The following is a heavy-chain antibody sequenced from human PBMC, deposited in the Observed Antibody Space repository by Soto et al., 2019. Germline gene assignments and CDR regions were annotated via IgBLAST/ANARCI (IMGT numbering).Heavy chain of an antibody. CDR1: GFTFSSYG. V-gene: IGHV3-33*01. CDR3: ARDYTAPDAFDI. Sequence: GGSLRLSCAASGFTFSSYGMHRVRQAPGKGLEWVAVIWYDGSNKYYADSVKGRFTISRDNSKNTLYLQMNSLRAEDTAVYYCARDYTAPDAFDIWGQGTMVTVSS. J-gene: IGHJ3*02. CDR2: IWYDGSNK.